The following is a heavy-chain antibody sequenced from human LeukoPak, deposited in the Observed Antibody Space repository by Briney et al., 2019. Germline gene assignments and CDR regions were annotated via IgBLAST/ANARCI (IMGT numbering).Heavy chain of an antibody. CDR1: GFTFSSYG. J-gene: IGHJ4*02. CDR2: ISSSSSYI. CDR3: ARGEVVGTTTGVDY. V-gene: IGHV3-21*01. D-gene: IGHD1-26*01. Sequence: GGSLRLSCAAFGFTFSSYGMNWVRQAPGKGLEWVSSISSSSSYIFYADSVKGRFTISRDNAKNSLYLQMNSLRAEDTAVYYCARGEVVGTTTGVDYWGQGTLVTVSS.